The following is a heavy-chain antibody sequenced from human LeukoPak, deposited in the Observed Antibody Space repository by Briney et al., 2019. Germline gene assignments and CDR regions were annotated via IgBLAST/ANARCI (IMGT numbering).Heavy chain of an antibody. Sequence: ASVKVSCKASGGTFSSYAISWVRQAPGQGLEWMGGIIPIFGTANYAQKFQGRVTITTDESTSTAYMELSSLRSEDTAVYYCARARANIVVVPAALRGAFDIWGQGTMVTVSS. D-gene: IGHD2-2*01. CDR2: IIPIFGTA. CDR3: ARARANIVVVPAALRGAFDI. CDR1: GGTFSSYA. V-gene: IGHV1-69*05. J-gene: IGHJ3*02.